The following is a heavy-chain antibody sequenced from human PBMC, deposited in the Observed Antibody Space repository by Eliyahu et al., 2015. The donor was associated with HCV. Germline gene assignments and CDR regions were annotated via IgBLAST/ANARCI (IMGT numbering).Heavy chain of an antibody. CDR1: GFXLSNYA. V-gene: IGHV3-23*04. D-gene: IGHD3/OR15-3a*01. Sequence: DVQLVESGGGLVQPGGSLRLSCAASGFXLSNYAIIWVRQASGKGLEWVSAIDSSGGTTYYADSVKGRFTISRDNSRNTVYLQMNSLKAEDTAIYYCAKDRDYWTGYFTAFDYWGQGTLVTVTS. CDR2: IDSSGGTT. CDR3: AKDRDYWTGYFTAFDY. J-gene: IGHJ4*02.